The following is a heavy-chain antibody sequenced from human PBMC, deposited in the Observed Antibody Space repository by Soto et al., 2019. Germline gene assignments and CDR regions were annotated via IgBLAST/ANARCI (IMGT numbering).Heavy chain of an antibody. CDR3: ARNHGSLVPAATGGYFYSGLDV. V-gene: IGHV1-69*01. Sequence: QVQLVQSGAEVKKPGSSVKVSCTASGGTFSSYALSWVRQAPGQGLEWMGGIIPSFGTANYAQKLQGRVTITADESTSTGYMELRSLRSEDTAVYYCARNHGSLVPAATGGYFYSGLDVWGQGTTVIVSS. D-gene: IGHD2-2*01. CDR1: GGTFSSYA. J-gene: IGHJ6*01. CDR2: IIPSFGTA.